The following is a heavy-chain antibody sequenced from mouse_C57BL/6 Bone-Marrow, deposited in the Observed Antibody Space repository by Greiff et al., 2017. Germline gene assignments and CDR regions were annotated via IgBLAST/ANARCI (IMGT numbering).Heavy chain of an antibody. CDR3: AREGLYYAMDD. CDR2: ISSGGSYT. J-gene: IGHJ4*01. Sequence: EVHLVESGGDLVKPGGSLKLSCAASGFTFSSYGMSWVRQTPDKRLEWVATISSGGSYTYYPDSVKGRFTISRDNAKNTLYLQMSSLKSEDTAMYYCAREGLYYAMDDWGQGTSVTVSS. CDR1: GFTFSSYG. V-gene: IGHV5-6*01. D-gene: IGHD2-4*01.